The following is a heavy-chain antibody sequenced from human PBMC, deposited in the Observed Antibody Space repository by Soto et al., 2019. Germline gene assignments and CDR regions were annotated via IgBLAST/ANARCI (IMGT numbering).Heavy chain of an antibody. CDR1: GFTFSSYA. Sequence: GGSLRLSCAASGFTFSSYAMSWVRQAPGKGLEWVSAISGIGGSTYYADSVKGRFTISRDNSKNTLYLQMNSLRAEDTAVYYCAKDLTICGVVMRCWFDPWGQGTLVTVSS. J-gene: IGHJ5*02. CDR3: AKDLTICGVVMRCWFDP. CDR2: ISGIGGST. V-gene: IGHV3-23*01. D-gene: IGHD3-3*01.